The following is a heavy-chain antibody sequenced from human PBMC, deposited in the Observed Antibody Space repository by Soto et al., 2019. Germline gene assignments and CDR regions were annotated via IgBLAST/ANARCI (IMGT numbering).Heavy chain of an antibody. Sequence: SEALSLTCTVSGGSISSYYWSWSRQPPWKGLEWIGYIYYSGSTNYNPSLKSRVTISVDTSKNQFSLKLSSVTAADTAVYYCARRPWFGHLLVFDIWGQGTMVPVSS. D-gene: IGHD3-10*01. CDR2: IYYSGST. CDR1: GGSISSYY. CDR3: ARRPWFGHLLVFDI. J-gene: IGHJ3*02. V-gene: IGHV4-59*01.